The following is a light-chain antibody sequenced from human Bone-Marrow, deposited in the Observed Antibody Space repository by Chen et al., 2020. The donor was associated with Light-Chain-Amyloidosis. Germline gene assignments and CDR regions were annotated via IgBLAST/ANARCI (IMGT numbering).Light chain of an antibody. Sequence: QSALTQPDPGSGPPGQSITISCSATSSDVGGDNHVSWYQQHPDKAPKPMIYEVTHRPSWVPDRCSGSKSDNTASLTISGLQTEDSADYCCSTYTITNTLVFGSGTRVTVL. J-gene: IGLJ1*01. CDR1: SSDVGGDNH. CDR3: STYTITNTLV. V-gene: IGLV2-14*01. CDR2: EVT.